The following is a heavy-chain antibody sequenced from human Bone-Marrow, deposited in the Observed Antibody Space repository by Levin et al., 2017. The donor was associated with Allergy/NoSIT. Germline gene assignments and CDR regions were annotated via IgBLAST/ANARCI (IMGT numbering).Heavy chain of an antibody. CDR3: ARDEALGMDV. CDR2: IYGGGST. V-gene: IGHV3-66*01. CDR1: GFTVSSIY. Sequence: GGSLRLSCTASGFTVSSIYMSWVRQAPGKGLEWVSIIYGGGSTYYADSVQGRFTIFRDDYENTLYFQMNSLRAEDTAVYYCARDEALGMDVWGRGTTVIVSS. J-gene: IGHJ6*04.